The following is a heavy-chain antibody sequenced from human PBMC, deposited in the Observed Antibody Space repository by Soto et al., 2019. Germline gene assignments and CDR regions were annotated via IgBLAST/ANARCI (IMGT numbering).Heavy chain of an antibody. CDR2: INHSGST. J-gene: IGHJ6*02. CDR3: ARGPSYDFWSGYPLFSGYYGMDV. V-gene: IGHV4-34*01. CDR1: GGSFSGYY. D-gene: IGHD3-3*01. Sequence: ETLSLTCAVYGGSFSGYYWSWIRQPPGKGLEWIGEINHSGSTNYNPSLKSRVTISVDTSKNQFSLKLSSVTAADTAVYYCARGPSYDFWSGYPLFSGYYGMDVWGQGTTVTVSS.